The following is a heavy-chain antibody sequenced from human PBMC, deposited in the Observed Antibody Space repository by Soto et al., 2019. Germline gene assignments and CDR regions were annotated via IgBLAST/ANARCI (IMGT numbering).Heavy chain of an antibody. CDR3: ARWVGGSMYDNSGKYGS. V-gene: IGHV3-30*03. CDR2: VSNDGNRK. Sequence: QVQLVESGGGVVQPGRSLRLTCAASGFTFSDRGMHWVRQAPGKGLEWVALVSNDGNRKYYADSVKGRFTISRDNSDNTHYVRMNSLRAEDTAVYYCARWVGGSMYDNSGKYGSWGQGTLVTVSS. CDR1: GFTFSDRG. D-gene: IGHD3-22*01. J-gene: IGHJ5*02.